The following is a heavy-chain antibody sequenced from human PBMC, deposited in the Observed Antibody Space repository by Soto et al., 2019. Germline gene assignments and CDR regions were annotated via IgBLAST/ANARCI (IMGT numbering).Heavy chain of an antibody. J-gene: IGHJ6*02. CDR2: INYSGST. CDR3: ARRNYFYALDV. CDR1: GGSFSGYY. V-gene: IGHV4-34*01. Sequence: PSETLSLTCAASGGSFSGYYWGWVRQPPGKGLEWVGEINYSGSTNYNPSLKRRVTISVDTSKNQVSLKVTSVTAADTAMYYCARRNYFYALDVWGQGTTVTVSS.